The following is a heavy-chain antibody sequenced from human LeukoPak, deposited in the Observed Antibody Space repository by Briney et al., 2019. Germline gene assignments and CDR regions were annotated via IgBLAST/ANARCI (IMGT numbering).Heavy chain of an antibody. CDR2: MNPNSGNT. D-gene: IGHD2-2*01. Sequence: ASVKVSCKTSGYTFSTYDINWVRQAAGQGLEWMGWMNPNSGNTGFAQKFQGRATITRDTSITTSYLELSSLRSEDTAVYYCARAIRYQLLSDYWGQGTLVTVSS. J-gene: IGHJ4*02. CDR1: GYTFSTYD. CDR3: ARAIRYQLLSDY. V-gene: IGHV1-8*03.